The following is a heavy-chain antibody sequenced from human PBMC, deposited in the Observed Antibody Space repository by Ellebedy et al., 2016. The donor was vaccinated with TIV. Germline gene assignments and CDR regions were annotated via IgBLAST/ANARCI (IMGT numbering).Heavy chain of an antibody. CDR3: ARDQKGYYDIFGLTSDAFDI. J-gene: IGHJ3*02. CDR2: ISAYNGNT. Sequence: ASVKVSCXASGYTFTSYGISWVRQAPGQGLEWMGWISAYNGNTNYAQKLQGRVTMTTDTSTSTAYMELRSLRPDDTAVYYCARDQKGYYDIFGLTSDAFDIWGQGTMVTVSS. D-gene: IGHD3-9*01. CDR1: GYTFTSYG. V-gene: IGHV1-18*04.